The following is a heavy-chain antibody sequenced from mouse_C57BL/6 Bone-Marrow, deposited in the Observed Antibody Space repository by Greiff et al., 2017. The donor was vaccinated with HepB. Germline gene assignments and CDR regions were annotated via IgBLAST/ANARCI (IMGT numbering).Heavy chain of an antibody. D-gene: IGHD2-4*01. V-gene: IGHV1-81*01. CDR3: ARSLYYEYDGYFDV. CDR1: GYTFTSYG. J-gene: IGHJ1*03. CDR2: IYPRSGNT. Sequence: VQLQQSGAELARPGASVKLSCKASGYTFTSYGISWVKQRTGQGLEWIGEIYPRSGNTYYNEKFKGKATLTADKSSSTAYMELRSLTSEDSAVYFCARSLYYEYDGYFDVWGTGTTVTVSS.